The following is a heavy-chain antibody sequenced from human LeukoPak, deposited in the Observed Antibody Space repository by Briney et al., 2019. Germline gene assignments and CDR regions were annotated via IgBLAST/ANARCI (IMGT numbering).Heavy chain of an antibody. CDR2: MNPNSGNT. Sequence: ASVKVSCKASGYTFTSCDINWLRQATGQGLEWMGWMNPNSGNTGYAQKFQGRVTMTRNTSISTAYMELSSLRSEDTAVYYCTRGPIVGADYWGQGTLVTVSS. D-gene: IGHD1-26*01. CDR1: GYTFTSCD. J-gene: IGHJ4*02. CDR3: TRGPIVGADY. V-gene: IGHV1-8*01.